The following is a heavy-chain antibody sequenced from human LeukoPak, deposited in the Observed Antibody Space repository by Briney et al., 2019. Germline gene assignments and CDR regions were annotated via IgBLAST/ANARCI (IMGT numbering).Heavy chain of an antibody. CDR2: SGST. J-gene: IGHJ5*02. Sequence: SGSTNYNPSLKSRVTISVDTSKNQFSLKLSSVTAADTAVYYCARASDYYDSSGYYTNWFDPWGQGTLVTVSS. V-gene: IGHV4-34*01. D-gene: IGHD3-22*01. CDR3: ARASDYYDSSGYYTNWFDP.